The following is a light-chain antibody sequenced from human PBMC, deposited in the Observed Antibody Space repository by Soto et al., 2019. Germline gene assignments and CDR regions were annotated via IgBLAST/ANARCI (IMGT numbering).Light chain of an antibody. CDR2: DAS. V-gene: IGKV1-27*01. J-gene: IGKJ4*01. CDR3: QKYNSVPLN. Sequence: DIQMTQSPSSLSASVGDRVTITCRASQGLSSDLAWYQQKPGKVPKLLIYDASTLQSGVPSRFSGSGSGTDFTLTISSLQPEDVATYYCQKYNSVPLNFGGGTKVDI. CDR1: QGLSSD.